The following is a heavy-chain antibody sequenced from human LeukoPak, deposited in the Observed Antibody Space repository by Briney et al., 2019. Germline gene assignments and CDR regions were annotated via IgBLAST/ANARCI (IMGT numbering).Heavy chain of an antibody. CDR2: IWYDGSNK. Sequence: GRSLRLSCAASGFTFSSYGKHWVRQAPGKGLEWVAVIWYDGSNKNYADSVKGRFTISRDNSKNTLYLQMNSLRVEDTAVYYCAKDPHQRIAVAGYFDYWGQGTLVTVSS. V-gene: IGHV3-33*06. D-gene: IGHD6-19*01. CDR1: GFTFSSYG. CDR3: AKDPHQRIAVAGYFDY. J-gene: IGHJ4*02.